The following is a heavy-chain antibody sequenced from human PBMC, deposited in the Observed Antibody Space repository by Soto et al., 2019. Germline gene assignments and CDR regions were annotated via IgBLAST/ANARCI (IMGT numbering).Heavy chain of an antibody. CDR1: GGSISSGGYY. CDR2: IYYTGIT. D-gene: IGHD2-2*01. CDR3: VRDIPSTGMDS. Sequence: PSETLSLTCTVSGGSISSGGYYSSWILQHPRKGLELILYIYYTGITYYNPSLQSRVTISLDTARNQYYLKLSSVTATDTAVYYCVRDIPSTGMDSWGQGTRVTVS. J-gene: IGHJ6*02. V-gene: IGHV4-31*03.